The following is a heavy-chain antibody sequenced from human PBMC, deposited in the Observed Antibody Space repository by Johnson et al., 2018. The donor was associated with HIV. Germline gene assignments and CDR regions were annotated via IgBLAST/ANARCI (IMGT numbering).Heavy chain of an antibody. CDR3: ARDGGGGDFDI. J-gene: IGHJ3*02. CDR1: GFTFDDYT. D-gene: IGHD2-21*01. CDR2: ISWDGDST. Sequence: VQLVESGGGLVQPGGSLRLSCAASGFTFDDYTMHWVRQTPGKGLEWVSIISWDGDSTYYADSVKGRFTISRDNSKNSLYRQMDSLRAEATAVYFCARDGGGGDFDIWGQGTRVSVSS. V-gene: IGHV3-43*01.